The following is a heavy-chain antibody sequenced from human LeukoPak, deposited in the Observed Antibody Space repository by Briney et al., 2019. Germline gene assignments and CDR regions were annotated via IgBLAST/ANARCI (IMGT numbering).Heavy chain of an antibody. D-gene: IGHD5-24*01. Sequence: GESLKISRKGPGYSLNSFWIGWVRQVPGKGLEWLRIIYPADSDTRYSPSFEGQVTISLDKSKCPAFLQWSSLKAADSAMYYCARPSADGYNLEGYLGFHYWGQGTLVTVSS. CDR3: ARPSADGYNLEGYLGFHY. CDR1: GYSLNSFW. J-gene: IGHJ4*02. V-gene: IGHV5-51*01. CDR2: IYPADSDT.